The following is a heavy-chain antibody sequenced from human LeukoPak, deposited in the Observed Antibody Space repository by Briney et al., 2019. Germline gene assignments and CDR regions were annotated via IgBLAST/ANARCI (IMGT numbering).Heavy chain of an antibody. CDR2: ISGSSSYI. J-gene: IGHJ4*02. V-gene: IGHV3-21*01. CDR3: ARTYRSSTSCLIDY. D-gene: IGHD2-2*01. CDR1: GFTFSSYS. Sequence: GGSLRLSCAASGFTFSSYSMNWVRQAPGKGLEWVSSISGSSSYIYYADSVKGRFTISRDNAKNSLYLQMNSLRAEDTAVYYCARTYRSSTSCLIDYWGQGTLVTVSS.